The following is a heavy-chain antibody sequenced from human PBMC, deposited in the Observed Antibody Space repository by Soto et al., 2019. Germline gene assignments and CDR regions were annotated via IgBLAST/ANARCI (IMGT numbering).Heavy chain of an antibody. J-gene: IGHJ3*02. CDR2: ISWNSGSI. CDR1: GFTFDDYA. CDR3: AREVTSSSWLNDFDI. V-gene: IGHV3-9*01. D-gene: IGHD6-13*01. Sequence: GGSLRLSCAASGFTFDDYAMHWVRQAPGKGLEWVSGISWNSGSIGYADSVKGRFTISRDNAKNSLYLQMNSLRAEDTALYYCAREVTSSSWLNDFDIWGQGTMVTVSS.